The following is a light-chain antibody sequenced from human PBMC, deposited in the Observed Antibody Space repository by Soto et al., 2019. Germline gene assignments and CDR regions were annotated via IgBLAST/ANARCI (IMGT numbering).Light chain of an antibody. J-gene: IGLJ1*01. CDR1: SSNIGSNT. CDR3: AAWDDSLNGYV. Sequence: QSVLTQPPSASGTPGQRVTISCSGSSSNIGSNTVNWYQQLPGTAPKLLIYGNNERPSGVPDRFSGYKSGTSASLAISGLQSEDEADYYCAAWDDSLNGYVFGTGTKVTVL. CDR2: GNN. V-gene: IGLV1-44*01.